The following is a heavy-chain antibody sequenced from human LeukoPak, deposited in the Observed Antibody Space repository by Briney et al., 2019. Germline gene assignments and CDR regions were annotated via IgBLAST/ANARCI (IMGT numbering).Heavy chain of an antibody. CDR1: GYTFTSYY. V-gene: IGHV1-46*01. CDR3: ARVGMEIGWSLEL. CDR2: INPSGGST. D-gene: IGHD2-21*01. J-gene: IGHJ2*01. Sequence: ASVKVSCKASGYTFTSYYMHWVRQAPGQGLEWMGIINPSGGSTSYAQKFQGRVTMTRDTPTSTVYMELSSLRSEDTAVYYCARVGMEIGWSLELWGRGTLVTVSS.